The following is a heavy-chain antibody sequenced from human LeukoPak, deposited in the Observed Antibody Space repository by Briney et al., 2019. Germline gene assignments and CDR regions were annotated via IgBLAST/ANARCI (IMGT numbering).Heavy chain of an antibody. CDR1: GFTFSSYG. CDR2: ISYDGSNK. V-gene: IGHV3-30*03. J-gene: IGHJ4*02. Sequence: GGSLRLSCAASGFTFSSYGMHWVRQAPGKGLEWVAVISYDGSNKYYADSVKGRFTISRDNAKNSLYLQMNSLRAEDTAVYYCARGRLYWGQGTLVTISS. CDR3: ARGRLY.